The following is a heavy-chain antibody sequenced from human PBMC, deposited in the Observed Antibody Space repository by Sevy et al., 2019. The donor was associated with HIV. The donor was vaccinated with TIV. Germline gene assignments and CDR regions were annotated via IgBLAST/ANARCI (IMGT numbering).Heavy chain of an antibody. Sequence: SETLSLTCTVSGGSISSSSYYWGWIRQPPGKGLEWIGCIYYSGSTYYNPSLKSRVTISVDTSKNQFSLKLSSVTAADTAVYYCARLQAYYSEPFDYWGQGTLVTVSS. CDR3: ARLQAYYSEPFDY. D-gene: IGHD3-22*01. CDR1: GGSISSSSYY. J-gene: IGHJ4*02. CDR2: IYYSGST. V-gene: IGHV4-39*01.